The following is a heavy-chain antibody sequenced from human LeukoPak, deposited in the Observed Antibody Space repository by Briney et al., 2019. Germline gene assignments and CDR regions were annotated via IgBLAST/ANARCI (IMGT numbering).Heavy chain of an antibody. Sequence: PGGSLRLSCTASGFTFSTYWMHWVRQAPGKGLVWVARIRPEGTTTAYADSVKGRFTISSDNAKNTLFLQMNSLSAEDTAVYCCARDLDWILFDYWGQGTLVTVSS. V-gene: IGHV3-74*03. J-gene: IGHJ4*02. CDR2: IRPEGTTT. D-gene: IGHD3-9*01. CDR1: GFTFSTYW. CDR3: ARDLDWILFDY.